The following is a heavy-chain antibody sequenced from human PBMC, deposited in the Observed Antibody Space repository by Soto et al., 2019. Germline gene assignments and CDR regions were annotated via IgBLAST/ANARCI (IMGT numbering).Heavy chain of an antibody. Sequence: QVQLVQSGAEVKKPGASVKVSCKASGYTFTGYYMHWVRQAPGQGLEWMGWINPNSGGTNYAQKFQGGGTMTRDTSISTAYMELSRLRSDDTAVYYCAREFRVGYCSGGSCPDYFDYWGQGTLVTVSS. V-gene: IGHV1-2*02. D-gene: IGHD2-15*01. CDR1: GYTFTGYY. CDR2: INPNSGGT. CDR3: AREFRVGYCSGGSCPDYFDY. J-gene: IGHJ4*02.